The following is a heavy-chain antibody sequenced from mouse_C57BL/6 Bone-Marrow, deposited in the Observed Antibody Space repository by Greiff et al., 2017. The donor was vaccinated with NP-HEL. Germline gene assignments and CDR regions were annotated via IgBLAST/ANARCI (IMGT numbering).Heavy chain of an antibody. CDR1: GYTFTSYW. J-gene: IGHJ3*01. Sequence: VQLQQPGAELVKPGASVKMSCKASGYTFTSYWITWVKQRPGQGLEWIGDIYPGSGSTNYNEKFKSKATLTVDTSSSTAYMQLSSLTSEDSAVYYCAREGYDYDEGAYWGQGTLVTVSA. D-gene: IGHD2-4*01. CDR3: AREGYDYDEGAY. V-gene: IGHV1-55*01. CDR2: IYPGSGST.